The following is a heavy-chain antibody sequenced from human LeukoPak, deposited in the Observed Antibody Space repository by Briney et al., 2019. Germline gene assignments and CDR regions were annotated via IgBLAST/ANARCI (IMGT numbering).Heavy chain of an antibody. V-gene: IGHV1-18*01. J-gene: IGHJ4*02. CDR2: INPYNGNT. Sequence: RPGGSLRLSCAASGFTFSSYAMHWVRQAPGKGLEWVGRINPYNGNTKYVQKFYDRVSMTTDTSTSTAYMELRRLRSGDTAMYYCARGPRYDYDSSVYYFEFWGQGTLVTVSS. CDR1: GFTFSSYA. D-gene: IGHD3-22*01. CDR3: ARGPRYDYDSSVYYFEF.